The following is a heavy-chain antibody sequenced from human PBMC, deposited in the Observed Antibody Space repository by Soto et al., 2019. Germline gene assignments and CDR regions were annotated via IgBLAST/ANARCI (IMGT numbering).Heavy chain of an antibody. Sequence: LRLSCAASGFTFSSYAMHWVRQAPGKGLEYVSAISSNGGSTYYANSVKGRFTISRDNSKNTLYLQMGSLRAEDMAVYYCARGDYGSGSYYPVYWGQGTLVTVSS. J-gene: IGHJ4*02. CDR3: ARGDYGSGSYYPVY. CDR2: ISSNGGST. CDR1: GFTFSSYA. V-gene: IGHV3-64*01. D-gene: IGHD3-10*01.